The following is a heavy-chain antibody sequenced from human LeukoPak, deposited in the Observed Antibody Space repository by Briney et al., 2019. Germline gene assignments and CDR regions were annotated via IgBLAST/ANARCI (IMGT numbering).Heavy chain of an antibody. CDR2: IYPGDSDT. J-gene: IGHJ5*02. Sequence: GASVKVSCKASGGTFSSYAISWVRQMPGKGLEWMGIIYPGDSDTRYSPSFQGQVTISADKSISTAYLQWSSLKASDTAMYYCAVRGGYSYGYYNWFDPWGQGTLVTVSS. CDR3: AVRGGYSYGYYNWFDP. D-gene: IGHD5-18*01. CDR1: GGTFSSYA. V-gene: IGHV5-51*01.